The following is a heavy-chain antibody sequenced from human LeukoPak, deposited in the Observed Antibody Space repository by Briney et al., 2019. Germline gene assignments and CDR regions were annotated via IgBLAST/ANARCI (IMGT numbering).Heavy chain of an antibody. V-gene: IGHV1-46*01. D-gene: IGHD5-18*01. CDR1: GYTFTSCY. CDR2: INPSGGST. J-gene: IGHJ4*02. CDR3: ARDDTAMVTSY. Sequence: ASVKVSCKASGYTFTSCYMHWVRQAPGQGLEWMGIINPSGGSTSYAQKFQGRVTMTRDMSTSTVYMELSSLRSEDTAVYYCARDDTAMVTSYWGQGTLVTVSS.